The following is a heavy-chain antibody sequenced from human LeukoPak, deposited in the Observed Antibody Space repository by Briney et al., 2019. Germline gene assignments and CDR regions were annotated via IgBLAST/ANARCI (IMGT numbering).Heavy chain of an antibody. V-gene: IGHV4-4*07. CDR2: VYSSGIT. CDR1: GGSISSYY. Sequence: PSETLSLTCTVSGGSISSYYWSWIRQPAGKGLEWIGRVYSSGITNYNPSLKSRVTISVDTSKNQFSLKLSSATAADTAVYYCARATPVGGVRFDYWGQGTLVTVSS. CDR3: ARATPVGGVRFDY. J-gene: IGHJ4*02. D-gene: IGHD3-16*01.